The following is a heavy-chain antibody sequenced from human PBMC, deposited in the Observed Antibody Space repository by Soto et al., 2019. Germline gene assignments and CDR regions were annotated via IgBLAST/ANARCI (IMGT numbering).Heavy chain of an antibody. CDR2: MDAGNGDT. J-gene: IGHJ4*02. Sequence: ASVKVSCKASGYTFTTYAIHWVRQAPGQRLEWMGWMDAGNGDTKYSQRFKGRVTITRDKSASTVYMQLSSLRAEVTAMYYCASRASYDYSNGYFDSWGQGTLVTVSS. CDR3: ASRASYDYSNGYFDS. V-gene: IGHV1-3*01. CDR1: GYTFTTYA. D-gene: IGHD3-22*01.